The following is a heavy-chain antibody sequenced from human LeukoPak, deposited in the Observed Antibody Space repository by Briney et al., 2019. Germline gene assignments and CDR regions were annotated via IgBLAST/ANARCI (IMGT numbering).Heavy chain of an antibody. D-gene: IGHD3-22*01. CDR3: ARAGNYYDSCGYPILGSYFDL. Sequence: SETLSLTCTVSGGSISSSHYYWGWIRQPPGKGLEWIGSIYYSGSTYYNPSLKSRVTISVDTSKNQFSLKLSSVTAADTAVYYCARAGNYYDSCGYPILGSYFDLWGRGTLVQVSS. CDR2: IYYSGST. V-gene: IGHV4-39*01. J-gene: IGHJ2*01. CDR1: GGSISSSHYY.